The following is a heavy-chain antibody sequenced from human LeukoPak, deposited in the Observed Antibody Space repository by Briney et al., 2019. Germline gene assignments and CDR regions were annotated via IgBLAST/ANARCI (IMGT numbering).Heavy chain of an antibody. Sequence: PGGSLRLSCAASGFTVSSNYMSWVRQAPGKGLEWVSVIYSGGSTYYADSVKGRFTISRDNAKNSLYLQINSLRAEDTAVYYCARDTSARDGYSDGMDVWGQGTTVTVSS. V-gene: IGHV3-66*01. J-gene: IGHJ6*02. CDR2: IYSGGST. CDR3: ARDTSARDGYSDGMDV. CDR1: GFTVSSNY. D-gene: IGHD5-24*01.